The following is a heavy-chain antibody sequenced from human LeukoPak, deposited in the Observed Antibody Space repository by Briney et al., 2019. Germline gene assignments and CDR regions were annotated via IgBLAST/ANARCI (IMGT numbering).Heavy chain of an antibody. V-gene: IGHV4-34*01. CDR3: ARGRVVVTAAIEEVGDY. CDR1: GGSFSGYY. Sequence: SETLSLTCAVYGGSFSGYYWSWIRQPPGKGLEWIGEINHSGSTNYNPSLKSRVTISVDTSKNQFSLKLSSVTAADTAVYYCARGRVVVTAAIEEVGDYWGQGTLVTVSS. J-gene: IGHJ4*02. CDR2: INHSGST. D-gene: IGHD2-2*02.